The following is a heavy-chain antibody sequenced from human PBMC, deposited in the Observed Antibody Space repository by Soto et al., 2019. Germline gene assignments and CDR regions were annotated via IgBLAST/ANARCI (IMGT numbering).Heavy chain of an antibody. J-gene: IGHJ4*02. Sequence: NPSETLSLTCAVSGYSISSGYYWGWIRQTPGKGLEWIGYIYYSGSTNYNPSLKSRVTISVDTSKNQFSLKLSSVTAADTAVYYCARVGVPDSSGYYPTHNYFDYWGQGTLVTVSS. CDR2: IYYSGST. CDR3: ARVGVPDSSGYYPTHNYFDY. D-gene: IGHD3-22*01. CDR1: GYSISSGYY. V-gene: IGHV4-38-2*01.